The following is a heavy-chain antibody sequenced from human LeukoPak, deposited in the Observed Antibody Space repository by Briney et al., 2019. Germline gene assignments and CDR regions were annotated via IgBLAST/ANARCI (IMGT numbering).Heavy chain of an antibody. CDR1: GFTFSNAW. CDR3: TTVDNWNYGFDY. J-gene: IGHJ4*02. V-gene: IGHV3-15*01. Sequence: GGSLRLSCAASGFTFSNAWMSWVRQAPGKGLEWVGRIKSKTDGGTTDYAAPVKGRFTISRDDSKNTLYLQMNSLKTEDAAVYYCTTVDNWNYGFDYWGQGTLVTVSS. D-gene: IGHD1-7*01. CDR2: IKSKTDGGTT.